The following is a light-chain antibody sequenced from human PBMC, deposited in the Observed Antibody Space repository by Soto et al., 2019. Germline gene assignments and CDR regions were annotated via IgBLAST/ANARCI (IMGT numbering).Light chain of an antibody. Sequence: QSVLTQPPSVSGAPGQRVTISCTGSSNNIGAGYDVHWYQQLPGTAPKLLIYGNTIRPSGVPDRFSGSKSGTSASLAITGLQAEDEADYYCQSYDKTLSGVVFGGGTKLTVL. V-gene: IGLV1-40*01. CDR1: SNNIGAGYD. CDR3: QSYDKTLSGVV. J-gene: IGLJ2*01. CDR2: GNT.